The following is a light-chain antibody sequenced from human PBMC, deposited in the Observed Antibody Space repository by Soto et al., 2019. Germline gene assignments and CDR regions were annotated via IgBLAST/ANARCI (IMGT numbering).Light chain of an antibody. J-gene: IGKJ1*01. V-gene: IGKV3-15*01. CDR1: QSVSSY. CDR3: QQYNNWPTWT. Sequence: EIVLTQSPATLSLSPGERATLSCRASQSVSSYLAWYQQKPGQAPRLLIYGASTRVTGIPARFSGSGSGTEFTLTISSLQSEDFAVYYCQQYNNWPTWTFGQGTKVDI. CDR2: GAS.